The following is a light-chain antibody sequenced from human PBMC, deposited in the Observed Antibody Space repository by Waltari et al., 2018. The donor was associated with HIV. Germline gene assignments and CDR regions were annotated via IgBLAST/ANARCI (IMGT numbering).Light chain of an antibody. Sequence: DIVMTQSPDSLTVFLGERATINCKSSQSVLYSSNNKNYLAWYQQKAGQPPKLLIYWASTRESGVPDRFSASGSGTDFSLTISSLQAEDVAVYYYQQYYSTPYTFGQGTKLEIK. J-gene: IGKJ2*01. CDR3: QQYYSTPYT. V-gene: IGKV4-1*01. CDR1: QSVLYSSNNKNY. CDR2: WAS.